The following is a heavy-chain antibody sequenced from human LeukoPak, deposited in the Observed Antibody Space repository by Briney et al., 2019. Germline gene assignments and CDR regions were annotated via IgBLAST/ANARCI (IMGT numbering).Heavy chain of an antibody. J-gene: IGHJ4*02. CDR1: GCSISSYY. D-gene: IGHD1-26*01. Sequence: SETLSLTCTVSGCSISSYYWSWIRQPPGKGLEWIGYIYYSGSTNYNPSLKSRVTISVDTSKNQFSLKLSSVTAADTAVYYCARHPRYSGSYYFDYWGQGTLVTVSS. CDR2: IYYSGST. CDR3: ARHPRYSGSYYFDY. V-gene: IGHV4-59*08.